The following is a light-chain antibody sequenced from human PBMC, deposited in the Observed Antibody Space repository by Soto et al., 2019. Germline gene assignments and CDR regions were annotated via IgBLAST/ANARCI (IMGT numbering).Light chain of an antibody. V-gene: IGKV3-15*01. CDR2: GAS. CDR1: QSVSRH. CDR3: RQYGTWAT. Sequence: EIVMTQSPATLSVSPGERATLSCRASQSVSRHLAWYQQKPGQAPRLLIYGASTRATGIPARFSAGGSGAEFTLTISSLQSEDFAVYYCRQYGTWATFGQGTKV. J-gene: IGKJ1*01.